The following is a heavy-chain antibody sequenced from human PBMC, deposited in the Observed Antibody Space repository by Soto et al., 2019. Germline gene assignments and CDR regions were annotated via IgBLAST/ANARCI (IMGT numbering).Heavy chain of an antibody. D-gene: IGHD1-26*01. CDR1: GGSISSYY. J-gene: IGHJ6*02. Sequence: SETLSLTCTVSGGSISSYYWSWIRQPPGKGLEWIGDIYYSGSTNYNPSLKSRVTISVDTSKNQFSLKLISVTAADTAVYYCARDSGSYNLYYYYYGMDVWGQGTTVTVSS. V-gene: IGHV4-59*01. CDR2: IYYSGST. CDR3: ARDSGSYNLYYYYYGMDV.